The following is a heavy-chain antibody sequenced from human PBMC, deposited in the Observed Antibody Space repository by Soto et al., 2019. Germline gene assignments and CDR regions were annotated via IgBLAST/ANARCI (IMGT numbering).Heavy chain of an antibody. Sequence: GGSLRLSCAASGFTFSSYGMHWVRQAPGKGLEWVAVIWYDGSNKYYADSVKGRFTISRDNSKNTLYLQMNSLRAEDTAVYYCARDRLSYGDYGAYFQHWGQGTLVTVSS. CDR2: IWYDGSNK. CDR3: ARDRLSYGDYGAYFQH. CDR1: GFTFSSYG. D-gene: IGHD4-17*01. J-gene: IGHJ1*01. V-gene: IGHV3-33*01.